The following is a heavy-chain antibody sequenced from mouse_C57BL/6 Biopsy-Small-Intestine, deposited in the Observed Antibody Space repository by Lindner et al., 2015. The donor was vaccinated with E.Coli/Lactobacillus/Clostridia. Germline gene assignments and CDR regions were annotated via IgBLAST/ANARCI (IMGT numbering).Heavy chain of an antibody. D-gene: IGHD3-2*02. CDR1: GCTLSNHP. CDR3: ARRGVGSPGAFDI. V-gene: IGHV1-84*02. Sequence: SVKVSCKASGCTLSNHPIHWVRQAPGQRLEWVGWINTDSGHARYSQKFQGRVTITRGTSASTVHMELSSLTSEDTAVYYCARRGVGSPGAFDIWGQGTMVTVSS. CDR2: INTDSGHA. J-gene: IGHJ3*01.